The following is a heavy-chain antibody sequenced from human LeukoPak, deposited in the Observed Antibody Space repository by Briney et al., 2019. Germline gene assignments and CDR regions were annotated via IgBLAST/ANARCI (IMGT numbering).Heavy chain of an antibody. CDR2: VYSGGST. V-gene: IGHV3-66*01. J-gene: IGHJ4*02. D-gene: IGHD3-10*01. Sequence: GGSLRLSCAASGFTVSSNYMSWVRQAPGKGLEWVSVVYSGGSTYYADSVKGRFTISRDNSKNTLYLQMNSLRAEDTAVYYCARFSAGQISDWGQGTLVTVSS. CDR1: GFTVSSNY. CDR3: ARFSAGQISD.